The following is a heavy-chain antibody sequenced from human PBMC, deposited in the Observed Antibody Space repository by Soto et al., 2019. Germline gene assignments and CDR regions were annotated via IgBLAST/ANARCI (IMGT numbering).Heavy chain of an antibody. Sequence: ASVKVSCKASGYTFTSYNMHWVRQAPGQGLEWMGIINPSGGSTSYAQKFQGRVTMTRDTSTSTVYMELSSLRSEDTAVYYCARDLNLWFGEPTIDYYYGMDVWGQGTTVTVSS. CDR2: INPSGGST. D-gene: IGHD3-10*01. CDR1: GYTFTSYN. CDR3: ARDLNLWFGEPTIDYYYGMDV. J-gene: IGHJ6*02. V-gene: IGHV1-46*01.